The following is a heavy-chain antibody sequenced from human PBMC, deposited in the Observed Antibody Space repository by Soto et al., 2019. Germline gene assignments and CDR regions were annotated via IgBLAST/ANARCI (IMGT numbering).Heavy chain of an antibody. CDR2: ISSSGSTI. CDR1: GFTFSSYE. Sequence: EVQLVESGGGLVQPGGSLRLSCAASGFTFSSYEMNWVRQAPGKGLEWVSYISSSGSTIYYADSVKGRFTISRDNAKNSLYLQMNSLRAEDTAVYYCARSGEYSSSPVDYWGQGTLVTVSS. J-gene: IGHJ4*02. V-gene: IGHV3-48*03. CDR3: ARSGEYSSSPVDY. D-gene: IGHD6-6*01.